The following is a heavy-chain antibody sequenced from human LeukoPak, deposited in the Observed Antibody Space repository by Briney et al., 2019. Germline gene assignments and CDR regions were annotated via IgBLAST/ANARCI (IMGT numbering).Heavy chain of an antibody. Sequence: ASVKVSCKASGYTFTSYYMHWVRQAPGQGLEWMGINNPSGGSTSYAQKFQGRVTMTRDTSTSTVYMEPSSLRSEDTAVYYCAGDSAYYYDSSGVKGGYYFDYWGQGTLVTVSS. CDR1: GYTFTSYY. CDR3: AGDSAYYYDSSGVKGGYYFDY. J-gene: IGHJ4*02. D-gene: IGHD3-22*01. CDR2: NNPSGGST. V-gene: IGHV1-46*01.